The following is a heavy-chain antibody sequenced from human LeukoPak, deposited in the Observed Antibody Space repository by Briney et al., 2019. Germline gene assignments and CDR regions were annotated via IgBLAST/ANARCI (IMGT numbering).Heavy chain of an antibody. J-gene: IGHJ3*02. CDR2: IYYSGST. V-gene: IGHV4-59*01. D-gene: IGHD3-22*01. CDR3: ARDAPFHYDSSVFDI. CDR1: GGSISSYY. Sequence: PSETLSLTCTVSGGSISSYYWSWIRQPPGKGLEWIGYIYYSGSTNYNPSLKSRVTISVDTSKNQFSLKLSSVTAADTAVYYCARDAPFHYDSSVFDIWGQGTMVTVSS.